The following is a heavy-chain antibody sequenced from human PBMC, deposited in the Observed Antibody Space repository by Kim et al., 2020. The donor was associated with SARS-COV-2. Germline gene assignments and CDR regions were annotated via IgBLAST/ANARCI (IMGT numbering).Heavy chain of an antibody. D-gene: IGHD3-10*01. CDR1: GASVSSSY. CDR3: ARGSGSYSSNLDF. J-gene: IGHJ4*02. CDR2: IHYSGGV. V-gene: IGHV4-59*02. Sequence: SETLSLTCNVYGASVSSSYWSGIWQPPGKGVEWIGFIHYSGGVNYNPSLKGRVTILVDTSKNQFSLKMSSVTTADTALYYCARGSGSYSSNLDFWGQGILVTVSS.